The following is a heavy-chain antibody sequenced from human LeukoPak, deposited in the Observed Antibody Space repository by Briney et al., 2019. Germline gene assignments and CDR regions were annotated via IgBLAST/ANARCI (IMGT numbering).Heavy chain of an antibody. CDR1: GFTFRSYA. CDR3: ARPASGSYSNNWFVP. D-gene: IGHD1-26*01. J-gene: IGHJ5*02. CDR2: ISYDGSNK. Sequence: GGSLRLSCAASGFTFRSYAMHWVRQAPGKGLEWVAVISYDGSNKYHTDSVKGRFTISRDNSKNTLYLQMNSLRAEDTAVYYCARPASGSYSNNWFVPWGQGSLVTVSS. V-gene: IGHV3-30-3*01.